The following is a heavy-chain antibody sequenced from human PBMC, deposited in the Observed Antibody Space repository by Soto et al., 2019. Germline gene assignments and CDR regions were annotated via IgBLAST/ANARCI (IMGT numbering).Heavy chain of an antibody. CDR3: AKDRYSGYPLQPFFDY. J-gene: IGHJ4*02. V-gene: IGHV3-30*18. D-gene: IGHD5-12*01. CDR1: GFTFSSYA. CDR2: ISYDGSNK. Sequence: GGSLRLSCAASGFTFSSYAMSWVRQAPGKGLEWVAVISYDGSNKYYADSVKGRFTISRDNSKNTLYLQMNSLRAEDTAVYYCAKDRYSGYPLQPFFDYWGQGTLVTVSS.